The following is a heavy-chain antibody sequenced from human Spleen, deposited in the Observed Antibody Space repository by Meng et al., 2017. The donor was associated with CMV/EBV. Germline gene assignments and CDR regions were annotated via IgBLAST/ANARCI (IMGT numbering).Heavy chain of an antibody. J-gene: IGHJ4*02. Sequence: GESLKISCAASGFTFSSYAMSWVRQAPGKGLEWVSSISGSGFSTYHADSVKGRFTVSRDSSMDTLYLQMNSLRAEDTAVYYCAKDRDNFRTPTGYPDSWGQGTLVTVSS. V-gene: IGHV3-23*01. D-gene: IGHD3-9*01. CDR2: ISGSGFST. CDR1: GFTFSSYA. CDR3: AKDRDNFRTPTGYPDS.